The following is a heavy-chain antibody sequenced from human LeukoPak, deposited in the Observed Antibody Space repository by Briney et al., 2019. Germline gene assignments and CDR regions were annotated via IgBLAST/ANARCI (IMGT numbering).Heavy chain of an antibody. CDR3: ARVGPDILTGTDAFDI. CDR2: INPSGGST. V-gene: IGHV1-46*01. CDR1: GYTFTSYY. D-gene: IGHD3-9*01. Sequence: ASVEVSCKASGYTFTSYYMHWVRQAPGQGLEWMGIINPSGGSTSYAQKFQGRVTMTRDMSTSTVYMELSSLRSEDTAVYYCARVGPDILTGTDAFDIWGQGTMVTVSS. J-gene: IGHJ3*02.